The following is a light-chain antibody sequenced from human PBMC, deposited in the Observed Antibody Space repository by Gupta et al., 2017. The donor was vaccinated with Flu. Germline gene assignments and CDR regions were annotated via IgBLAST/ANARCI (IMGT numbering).Light chain of an antibody. V-gene: IGLV2-23*01. CDR1: ASDVGTYNL. CDR2: EDT. Sequence: QSALTQPASVSGSPGQSITISCPGTASDVGTYNLVSWYQHHPGKAPKLMIYEDTKRPSGVSNRFSGSKSGNTDSLTISGLQAEDEADYYCCSYAGSTTPYVFGTGTKVTVL. J-gene: IGLJ1*01. CDR3: CSYAGSTTPYV.